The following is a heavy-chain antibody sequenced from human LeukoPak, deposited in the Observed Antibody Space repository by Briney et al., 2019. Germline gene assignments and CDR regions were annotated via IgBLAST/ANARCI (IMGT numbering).Heavy chain of an antibody. CDR3: ARASYGDYYFDY. CDR2: IYYSGST. Sequence: SETLFLTCTVSGGSISSYYWSWIRQPPGKGLEWIGYIYYSGSTNYTPSLKSRVTISVDTSKNQFSLRLSSVTAADTAVYYCARASYGDYYFDYWGQGTLVTVSS. D-gene: IGHD4-17*01. V-gene: IGHV4-59*01. CDR1: GGSISSYY. J-gene: IGHJ4*02.